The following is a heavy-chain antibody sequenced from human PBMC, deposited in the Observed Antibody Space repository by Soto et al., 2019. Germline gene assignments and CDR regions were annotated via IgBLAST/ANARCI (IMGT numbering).Heavy chain of an antibody. D-gene: IGHD6-6*01. J-gene: IGHJ4*02. CDR3: AREFSPRSSQDY. CDR2: IWYDGSNK. Sequence: QVQLVESGGGVVQPGRSLRLSCAASGFTFSSYGMHWVRQAPGKGLEWVAVIWYDGSNKYYADSVKGRFTIPRDNSENTLYLKMNSLRAEDTAVYYCAREFSPRSSQDYWGQGPLVTVSS. CDR1: GFTFSSYG. V-gene: IGHV3-33*01.